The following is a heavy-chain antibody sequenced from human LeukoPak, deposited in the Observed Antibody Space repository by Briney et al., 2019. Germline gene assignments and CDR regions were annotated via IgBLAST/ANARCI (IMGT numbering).Heavy chain of an antibody. CDR1: GFTFSSYG. V-gene: IGHV3-30*18. J-gene: IGHJ4*02. Sequence: GRSLRLSCAASGFTFSSYGMHWVRQAPGKGLEWVAVISYDGSNKYYADSVKGRFTISRDNSKNTLYLQMNSLRAEDTAVYYCAKEPTMVRGVILRLDYWGQGTLVTVSS. CDR2: ISYDGSNK. CDR3: AKEPTMVRGVILRLDY. D-gene: IGHD3-10*01.